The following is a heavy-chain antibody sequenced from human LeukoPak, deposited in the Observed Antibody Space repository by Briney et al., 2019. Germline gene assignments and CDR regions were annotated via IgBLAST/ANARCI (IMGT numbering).Heavy chain of an antibody. Sequence: PGGSLRLSCAASGFTFKTYAMSWVRQAPGKGLEWVAGINFSGAHTYYADSVKGRSTISRDNSKNTLSLQINSLRAEDTAVYYCAKDDSGTFDHFDYWGQGTLVTVSS. J-gene: IGHJ4*02. CDR1: GFTFKTYA. CDR2: INFSGAHT. D-gene: IGHD1-26*01. V-gene: IGHV3-23*01. CDR3: AKDDSGTFDHFDY.